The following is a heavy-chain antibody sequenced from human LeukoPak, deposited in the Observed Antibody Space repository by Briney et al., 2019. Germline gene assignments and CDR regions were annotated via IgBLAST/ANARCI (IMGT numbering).Heavy chain of an antibody. V-gene: IGHV3-30*18. CDR1: GFTFTSCG. CDR3: AKDGGDYGLFDI. Sequence: GRSLRLSCAASGFTFTSCGMHWVRQAPGKGLEWVAIISYDGSNDYYADSVKGRFTISRDNSNNFLYLQMNSLKPEDTAVYYCAKDGGDYGLFDIWGQGTTVTVSS. CDR2: ISYDGSND. D-gene: IGHD4-17*01. J-gene: IGHJ3*02.